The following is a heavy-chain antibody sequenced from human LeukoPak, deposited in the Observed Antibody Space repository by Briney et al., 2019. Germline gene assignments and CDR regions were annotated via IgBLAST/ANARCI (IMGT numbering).Heavy chain of an antibody. D-gene: IGHD1-26*01. J-gene: IGHJ4*02. Sequence: GGSLRLSCAASGFSFRTYAMSWVRQAPGKGLEWVSAISDNSGRIYYADSVKGRFTISRDNSKSTLFMQMNSLRAEDTAVYYCARDILSGSYPDYWGQGTLVTVSS. CDR3: ARDILSGSYPDY. V-gene: IGHV3-23*01. CDR1: GFSFRTYA. CDR2: ISDNSGRI.